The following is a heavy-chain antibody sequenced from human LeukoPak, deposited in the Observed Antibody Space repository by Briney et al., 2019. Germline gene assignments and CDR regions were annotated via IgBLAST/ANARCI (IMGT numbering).Heavy chain of an antibody. J-gene: IGHJ4*02. D-gene: IGHD5-12*01. CDR3: ARELNRVASA. V-gene: IGHV3-30*03. CDR1: GLTFSGYD. Sequence: GGSLRLSCAASGLTFSGYDRHWVRQAPGKGPELVAVMSYGGQNERYADSVKGRFTVSRDNPKNTVYLEMNSLRLEDTAVYYCARELNRVASAWGQETLVTVSS. CDR2: MSYGGQNE.